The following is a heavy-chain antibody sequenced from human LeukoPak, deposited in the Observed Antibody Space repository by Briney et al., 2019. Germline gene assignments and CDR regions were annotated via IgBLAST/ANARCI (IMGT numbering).Heavy chain of an antibody. V-gene: IGHV3-33*01. CDR3: ARDSYGDYLPPDY. CDR1: GFTFSSYG. J-gene: IGHJ4*02. D-gene: IGHD4-17*01. CDR2: IWYDGSNK. Sequence: GGSLRLSCAASGFTFSSYGMHWVRQAPGKGLEWVAVIWYDGSNKYYADSVKGRFTISRDNSKNTLYLQMNSLRAEDTAVYYCARDSYGDYLPPDYWGQGTLVTVS.